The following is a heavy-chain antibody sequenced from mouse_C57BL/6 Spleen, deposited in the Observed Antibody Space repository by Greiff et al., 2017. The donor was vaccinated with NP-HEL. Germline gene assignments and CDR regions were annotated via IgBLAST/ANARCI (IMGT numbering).Heavy chain of an antibody. Sequence: DVKLQESGPELVKPGASVKMSCKASGYTFTDYNMHWVKQSHGKSLEWIGYINPNNGGTSYNQKFKGKATLTVNKSSSTAYMELRSLTSEDSAVYYCARDYGSSLAYWGQGTLVTVSA. V-gene: IGHV1-22*01. J-gene: IGHJ3*01. CDR2: INPNNGGT. CDR3: ARDYGSSLAY. D-gene: IGHD1-1*01. CDR1: GYTFTDYN.